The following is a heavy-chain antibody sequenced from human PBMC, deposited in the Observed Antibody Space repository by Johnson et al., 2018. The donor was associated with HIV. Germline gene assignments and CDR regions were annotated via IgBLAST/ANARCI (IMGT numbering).Heavy chain of an antibody. D-gene: IGHD3-3*01. J-gene: IGHJ3*02. CDR2: IESNADGGAA. V-gene: IGHV3-15*04. Sequence: VQLVESGGGLVKPGGSLRLSCAASGFTFSHAWMSWVRQAPGKGLEWVGHIESNADGGAADYAAPLEGRFTISRDDSTSTLYLQMNSLKTEDTAVYYCTTAIFGVIVHAFDIWGQGTMVTVSS. CDR3: TTAIFGVIVHAFDI. CDR1: GFTFSHAW.